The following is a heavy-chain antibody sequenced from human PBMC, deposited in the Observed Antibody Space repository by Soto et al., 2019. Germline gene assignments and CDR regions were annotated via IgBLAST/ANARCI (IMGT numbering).Heavy chain of an antibody. J-gene: IGHJ6*02. D-gene: IGHD3-22*01. CDR2: IYYSGST. Sequence: PSETLSLTCTVSGGSISRGGYYWSWIRQHPGKGLERIGYIYYSGSTYYNPSLKSRVTISVDTSKNQFSLKLSSVTAADTAVYYCARDSSGFIYGMDVWGQGTTVTVSS. CDR3: ARDSSGFIYGMDV. CDR1: GGSISRGGYY. V-gene: IGHV4-31*03.